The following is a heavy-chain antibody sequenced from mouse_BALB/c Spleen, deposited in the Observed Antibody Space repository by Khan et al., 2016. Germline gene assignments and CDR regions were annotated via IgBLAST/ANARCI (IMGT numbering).Heavy chain of an antibody. J-gene: IGHJ4*01. CDR3: ARSYYGYFAMDY. V-gene: IGHV1-77*01. CDR1: GYTFTDYY. CDR2: IFPGSGST. Sequence: QVQLQQSGTELPRPGASVKLSCKASGYTFTDYYLHWVKQRTGQGLEWIGEIFPGSGSTYYNEKFKGKASLTADTSSSTAYMQLSRLTSEDSAVYFCARSYYGYFAMDYWGHGASVTVSS. D-gene: IGHD1-2*01.